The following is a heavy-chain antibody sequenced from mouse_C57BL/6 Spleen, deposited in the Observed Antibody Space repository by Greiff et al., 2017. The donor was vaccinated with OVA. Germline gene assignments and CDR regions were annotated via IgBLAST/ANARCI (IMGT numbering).Heavy chain of an antibody. CDR2: INPNNGGT. J-gene: IGHJ1*03. D-gene: IGHD1-1*01. Sequence: VQLKQSGPELVKPGASVKMSCKASGYTFTDYNMHWVKQSHGKSLEWIGYINPNNGGTSYNQKFKGKATLTVNKSSSTAYMELRSLTSEDSAVYYCARTVYYYGSSYDWYFDVWGTGTTVTVSS. V-gene: IGHV1-22*01. CDR3: ARTVYYYGSSYDWYFDV. CDR1: GYTFTDYN.